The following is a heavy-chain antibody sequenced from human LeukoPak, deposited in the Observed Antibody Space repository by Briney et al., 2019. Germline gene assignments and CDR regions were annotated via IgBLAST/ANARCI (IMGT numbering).Heavy chain of an antibody. D-gene: IGHD3-10*01. J-gene: IGHJ5*02. CDR3: ARRGTGIFNSWFDP. V-gene: IGHV4-39*01. CDR2: IYYSGST. Sequence: SETLSLTCTVSGGSISSSSYYWGWIRQPPGKGLEWIGSIYYSGSTYYNSSLKSRVTISVYTSKNQFSLKLSSVTAADTAVYYCARRGTGIFNSWFDPWGQGTLVTVSS. CDR1: GGSISSSSYY.